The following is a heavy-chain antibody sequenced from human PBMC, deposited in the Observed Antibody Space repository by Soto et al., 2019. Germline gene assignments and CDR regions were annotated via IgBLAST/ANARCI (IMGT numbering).Heavy chain of an antibody. J-gene: IGHJ4*02. CDR3: ASLSFGVSTKYYFDY. V-gene: IGHV1-46*01. Sequence: ASVKGSCKASGYTFTSYYMHWLRQAPGQGLEWMGIINPSGGSTSYAQKFQGRVTMTRDTSTSTVYMELSSLRSEDTAVYYCASLSFGVSTKYYFDYWGQGTLVTVSS. D-gene: IGHD3-16*01. CDR1: GYTFTSYY. CDR2: INPSGGST.